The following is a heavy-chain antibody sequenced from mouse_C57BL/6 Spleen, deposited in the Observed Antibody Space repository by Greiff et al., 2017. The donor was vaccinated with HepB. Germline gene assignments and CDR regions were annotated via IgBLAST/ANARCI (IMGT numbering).Heavy chain of an antibody. CDR3: ASGGYGALSYAMDY. CDR1: GYTFTSYW. Sequence: QVQLQQPGAELVKPGASVKMSCKASGYTFTSYWITWVKQRPGQGLEWIGDIYPGSGSTNYNEKFKSKATLTVDTSSSTAYMQLSSLTSEDSAVYCGASGGYGALSYAMDYWGQGTSVTVSS. D-gene: IGHD2-2*01. J-gene: IGHJ4*01. CDR2: IYPGSGST. V-gene: IGHV1-55*01.